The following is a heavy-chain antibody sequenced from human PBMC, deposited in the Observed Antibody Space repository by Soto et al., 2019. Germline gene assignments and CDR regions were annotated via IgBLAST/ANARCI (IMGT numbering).Heavy chain of an antibody. CDR2: IRYDGTNK. J-gene: IGHJ4*02. D-gene: IGHD5-12*01. CDR1: GFTFSSYG. Sequence: PGGSLRLSCAASGFTFSSYGMHWVRQAPGKGLEWVAVIRYDGTNKYYAESVKGRFTISRDNSKNTLYLQMNSLRAEDTAVYYCAKLRGYSGYTLPDYWGQGTLVTVSS. V-gene: IGHV3-30*02. CDR3: AKLRGYSGYTLPDY.